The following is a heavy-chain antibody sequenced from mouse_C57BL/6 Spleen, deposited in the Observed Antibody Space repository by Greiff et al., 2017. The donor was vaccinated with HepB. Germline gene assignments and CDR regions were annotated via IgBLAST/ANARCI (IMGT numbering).Heavy chain of an antibody. CDR2: INPSTGGT. D-gene: IGHD1-1*01. J-gene: IGHJ2*01. Sequence: VQLQQSGPELVKPGASVKISCKASGYSFTGYYMNWVKQSPEKSLEWIGEINPSTGGTTYNQKFKAKATLTVDKSSSTAYMQLKSLTSEDSAVYYCARGTTVEDYWGQGTTLTVSS. CDR1: GYSFTGYY. V-gene: IGHV1-42*01. CDR3: ARGTTVEDY.